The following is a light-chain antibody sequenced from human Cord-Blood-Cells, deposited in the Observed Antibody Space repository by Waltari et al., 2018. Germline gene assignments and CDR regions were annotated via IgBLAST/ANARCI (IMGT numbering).Light chain of an antibody. J-gene: IGLJ1*01. Sequence: QSALTQPAAVSAPPAQSTPLSCPGSSTAVRGYTDLSWYQHHPGQAPKLMIYEVRNRPSGVSNRFSGSESGNTASLTISGLQAEDEADYYCSSYTSSSTDVFGTGTKVTVL. CDR2: EVR. CDR1: STAVRGYTD. V-gene: IGLV2-14*01. CDR3: SSYTSSSTDV.